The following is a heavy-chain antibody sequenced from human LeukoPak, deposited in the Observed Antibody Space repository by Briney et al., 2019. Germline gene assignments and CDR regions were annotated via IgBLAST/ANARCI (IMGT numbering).Heavy chain of an antibody. J-gene: IGHJ2*01. CDR3: ATMTARYFDL. CDR2: INYSGST. Sequence: SETLSLTCTVSGGSISSKTYYWGWLRQPPGKGLEWIGSINYSGSTYNNPSLESRVTVSVDTSKNQFSLKLNSVTAADTAVYYCATMTARYFDLWGRGTLVTASS. CDR1: GGSISSKTYY. D-gene: IGHD2-21*02. V-gene: IGHV4-39*01.